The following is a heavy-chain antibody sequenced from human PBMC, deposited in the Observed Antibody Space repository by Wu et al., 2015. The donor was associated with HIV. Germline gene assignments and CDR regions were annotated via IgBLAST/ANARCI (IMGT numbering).Heavy chain of an antibody. CDR2: INPSGGST. CDR1: GYTFTSYC. V-gene: IGHV1-46*01. D-gene: IGHD5-18*01. J-gene: IGHJ4*02. Sequence: QVQLVQSGAEVKKPGASVKVSCKASGYTFTSYCMHWVRQAPGQGLEWMGIINPSGGSTSYAQKFQGRVTMTRDTSTSTVYMELSSLRSEDTAVYYCARGGDLQLWTTRMDYWGQGTLVTVSS. CDR3: ARGGDLQLWTTRMDY.